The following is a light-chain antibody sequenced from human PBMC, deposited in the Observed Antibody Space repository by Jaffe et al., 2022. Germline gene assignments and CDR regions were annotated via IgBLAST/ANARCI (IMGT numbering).Light chain of an antibody. CDR2: GVS. CDR1: QSADKT. V-gene: IGKV3-15*01. J-gene: IGKJ1*01. CDR3: QQYSKGPRT. Sequence: EIVMTQSPATLSLSPGDTATLSCRASQSADKTVAWYQQKPGQAPRLLIYGVSTRVTGIPARFSGSGSGTEFTLTISSLQSEDFAVYYCQQYSKGPRTFGQGTKVEIK.